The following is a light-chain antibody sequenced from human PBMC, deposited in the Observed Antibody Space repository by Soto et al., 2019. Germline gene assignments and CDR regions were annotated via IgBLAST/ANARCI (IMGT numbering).Light chain of an antibody. CDR3: QQSGSSPGT. CDR1: QSVSSNF. V-gene: IGKV3-20*01. CDR2: DAS. Sequence: IVLTQSPGTLSLSPGERATLSCRASQSVSSNFLAWYQQKPGQAPSLLIYDASSRATGIPDRFSGSGSGTDFTLTISRLEPEDFAVYYCQQSGSSPGTFGQGTKVDIK. J-gene: IGKJ1*01.